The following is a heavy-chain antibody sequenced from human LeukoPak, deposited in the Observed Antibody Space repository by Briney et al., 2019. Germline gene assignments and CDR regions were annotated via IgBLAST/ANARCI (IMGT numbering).Heavy chain of an antibody. J-gene: IGHJ6*03. CDR3: ASAGYSSSWSLYYYYYMDV. CDR2: ISYDGSNK. V-gene: IGHV3-30*04. Sequence: PGGSLRLSCAASGFTFSSYAMHWVRQAPGKGLEWVAVISYDGSNKYYADSVKGRFTISRDNSKNTLYLQMNSLRAEDTAVYYCASAGYSSSWSLYYYYYMDVWGKGTTVTVSS. D-gene: IGHD6-13*01. CDR1: GFTFSSYA.